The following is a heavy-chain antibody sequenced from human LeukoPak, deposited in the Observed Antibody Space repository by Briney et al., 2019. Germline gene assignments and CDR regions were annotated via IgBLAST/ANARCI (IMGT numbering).Heavy chain of an antibody. CDR1: GGSISSYY. CDR3: ARHNGDILTGYFDY. CDR2: IYYSGST. J-gene: IGHJ4*02. V-gene: IGHV4-59*08. D-gene: IGHD3-9*01. Sequence: SETLSLTCTVSGGSISSYYWSWIRQPPGKGLEWIGYIYYSGSTNYNPSPKSRVTISVDTSKNQFSLKLSSVTAADTAVYYCARHNGDILTGYFDYWGQGTLVTVSS.